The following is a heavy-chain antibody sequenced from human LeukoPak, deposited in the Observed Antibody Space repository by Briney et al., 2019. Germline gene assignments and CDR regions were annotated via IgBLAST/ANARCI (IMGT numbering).Heavy chain of an antibody. CDR3: ARDLGRPYYFDY. Sequence: ETGGSLRLSCAASGFTFSSYAMHWVRQAPGKGLEWVAVISYDGSNKYYADSVKGRFTISRDNSKNTLYLQMNSLGAEDTAVYYCARDLGRPYYFDYWGQGTLVTVSS. CDR2: ISYDGSNK. J-gene: IGHJ4*02. CDR1: GFTFSSYA. V-gene: IGHV3-30*04.